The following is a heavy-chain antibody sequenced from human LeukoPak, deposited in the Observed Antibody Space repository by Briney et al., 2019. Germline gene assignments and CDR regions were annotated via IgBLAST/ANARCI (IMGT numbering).Heavy chain of an antibody. D-gene: IGHD3-22*01. CDR2: IYSGGST. J-gene: IGHJ4*02. V-gene: IGHV3-53*01. CDR3: ARENYDRLFY. Sequence: GRSLRLSCAASGFTFSSYAMHWVRQAPGKGLEWVSVIYSGGSTYYADSVKGRFTISRDNSKNTLYLQMNSLRAEDTAVYYCARENYDRLFYWGQGTLVTVSS. CDR1: GFTFSSYA.